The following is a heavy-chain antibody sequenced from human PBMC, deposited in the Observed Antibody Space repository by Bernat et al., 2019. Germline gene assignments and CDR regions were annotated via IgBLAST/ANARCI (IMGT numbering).Heavy chain of an antibody. V-gene: IGHV3-23*04. CDR3: AKPWRPSGGSNYLAFDY. CDR2: ITSGGST. D-gene: IGHD4-4*01. Sequence: EVQLVESGGGLVQPGGSLRLSCVASGFTFSNFAVSWVRQAPGKGLEWVSSITSGGSTYYADSVKGRFTISRDNSKNTLDLQMNSLGAEDTAVYYCAKPWRPSGGSNYLAFDYWGQGTLVTVSS. CDR1: GFTFSNFA. J-gene: IGHJ4*02.